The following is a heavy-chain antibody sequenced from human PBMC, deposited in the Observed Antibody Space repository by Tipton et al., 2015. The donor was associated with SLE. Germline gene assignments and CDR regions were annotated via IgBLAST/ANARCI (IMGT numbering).Heavy chain of an antibody. J-gene: IGHJ6*03. CDR1: GGSFSGYY. D-gene: IGHD3-10*01. CDR3: AGEYMDV. V-gene: IGHV4-34*01. CDR2: INHSGST. Sequence: TLSLTCAVYGGSFSGYYWSWIRQPPGKGLEWIGEINHSGSTNYYPSLKSRVTISVDTSKNQFSPKVRSVTAADTAVYYCAGEYMDVWGKGTTVTVSS.